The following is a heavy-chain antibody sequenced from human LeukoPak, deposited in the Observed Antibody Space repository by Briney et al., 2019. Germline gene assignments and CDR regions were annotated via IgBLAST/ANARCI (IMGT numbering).Heavy chain of an antibody. CDR1: GGSISSGGYY. CDR2: IYHSGST. CDR3: ARAIKYSSSSGWFDP. V-gene: IGHV4-30-2*01. J-gene: IGHJ5*02. Sequence: SETLSLTCTVSGGSISSGGYYWSWIRQPPGKGLEWIGYIYHSGSTYYNPSLKSRVTISVDRSKNQFSLKLSSVTAADTAVYYCARAIKYSSSSGWFDPWGQGTLVTVSS. D-gene: IGHD6-6*01.